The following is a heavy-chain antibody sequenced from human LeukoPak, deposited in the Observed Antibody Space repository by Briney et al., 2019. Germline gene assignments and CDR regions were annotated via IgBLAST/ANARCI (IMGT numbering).Heavy chain of an antibody. CDR3: ARDPGLYSSSWSVFLYFDY. J-gene: IGHJ4*02. Sequence: PSETLSLTCAVYGGSFSGYYWSWIRQPPGKGLEWIGEINHSGSTNYNPSLKSRVTISVDTSKNQFSLKLSSVTAADTAVYYCARDPGLYSSSWSVFLYFDYWGQGTLVTVSS. CDR1: GGSFSGYY. V-gene: IGHV4-34*01. CDR2: INHSGST. D-gene: IGHD6-13*01.